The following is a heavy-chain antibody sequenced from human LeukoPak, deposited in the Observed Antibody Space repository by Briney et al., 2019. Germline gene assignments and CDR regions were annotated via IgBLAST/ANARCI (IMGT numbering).Heavy chain of an antibody. J-gene: IGHJ4*02. D-gene: IGHD6-13*01. CDR1: GFTFSSYE. Sequence: GGSLKLSCAASGFTFSSYEMNWVRQAPGKGLEWVSYISSSGSTIYYADSVKGRFTISRDNAKNSLYLQMNSLRAEDTAVYYCARVRPTAGIDYWGQGTLVTVSS. CDR3: ARVRPTAGIDY. V-gene: IGHV3-48*03. CDR2: ISSSGSTI.